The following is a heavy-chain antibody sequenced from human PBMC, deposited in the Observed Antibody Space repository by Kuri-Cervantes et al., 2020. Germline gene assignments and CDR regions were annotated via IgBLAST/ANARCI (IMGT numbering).Heavy chain of an antibody. J-gene: IGHJ5*02. CDR1: GYTFTSYG. Sequence: ASVKVSCKASGYTFTSYGISWVRQAPGQGLEWMGWISAYNGNTNYAQKFQGRVTITADESTSTAYMELSSLRSEDTAVYYCARVGYGDYVPWGQGTLVTVSS. V-gene: IGHV1-18*01. CDR3: ARVGYGDYVP. CDR2: ISAYNGNT. D-gene: IGHD4-17*01.